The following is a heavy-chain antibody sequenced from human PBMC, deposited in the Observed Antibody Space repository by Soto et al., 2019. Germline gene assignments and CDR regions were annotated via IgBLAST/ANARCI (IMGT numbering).Heavy chain of an antibody. CDR1: GGSISSYY. D-gene: IGHD5-12*01. Sequence: SETLSLTCTVSGGSISSYYWSWIRQPPGKGLEWIGYIYYSGSTNYNPSLKSRVTISVDTSKNQFSLKLSSVTAADTAVYYCARRGNVREYSGYDLGAFDIWGQGTMVTVSS. V-gene: IGHV4-59*08. CDR3: ARRGNVREYSGYDLGAFDI. CDR2: IYYSGST. J-gene: IGHJ3*02.